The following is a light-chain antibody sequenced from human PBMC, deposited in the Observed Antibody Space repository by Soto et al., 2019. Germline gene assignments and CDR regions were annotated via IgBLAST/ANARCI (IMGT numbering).Light chain of an antibody. J-gene: IGKJ4*01. V-gene: IGKV1-5*01. CDR1: QSVRSW. CDR2: DAS. Sequence: DIQMTQSPATLSASVGDRVTITCRASQSVRSWLAWYQQKPGTAPKLLIFDASRLESGVPSRFSGSASGAEFTLTIRSLQPDDFETYYCQQYDNYPLTFGGGTKVDIK. CDR3: QQYDNYPLT.